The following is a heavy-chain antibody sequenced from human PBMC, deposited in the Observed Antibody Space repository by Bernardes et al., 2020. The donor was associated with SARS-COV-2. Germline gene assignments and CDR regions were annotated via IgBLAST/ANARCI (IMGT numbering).Heavy chain of an antibody. V-gene: IGHV4-4*02. Sequence: TLALTCAVSGGSITSLSWWSWVRQPPGKGLEWIGEIYHSGSTNYNPSLKSRITISVDKSKNQFSLKLSSVTAADTAVYYCARFDDREQVGAFDYWGQGTLVTVSS. CDR1: GGSITSLSW. CDR3: ARFDDREQVGAFDY. CDR2: IYHSGST. D-gene: IGHD1-26*01. J-gene: IGHJ4*02.